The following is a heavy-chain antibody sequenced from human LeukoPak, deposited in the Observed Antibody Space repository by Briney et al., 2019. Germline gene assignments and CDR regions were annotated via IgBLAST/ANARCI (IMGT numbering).Heavy chain of an antibody. D-gene: IGHD5-12*01. J-gene: IGHJ4*02. Sequence: QPGGSLRLSCAASGFTFSSYGMHWVRQAPGKGLEWVAVISYDGSNKYYADSVKGRFTISRDNSKNTLYLQMNSLRAEDTAVYYCAKDGGDSGYDWGDYFDYWGQGTLVTVSS. V-gene: IGHV3-30*18. CDR3: AKDGGDSGYDWGDYFDY. CDR1: GFTFSSYG. CDR2: ISYDGSNK.